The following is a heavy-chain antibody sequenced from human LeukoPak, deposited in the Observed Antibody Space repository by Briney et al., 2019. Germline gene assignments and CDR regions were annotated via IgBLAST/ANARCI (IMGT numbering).Heavy chain of an antibody. Sequence: SEPWSLPCAVKVGSFSGYYWGGIRQPPGKGLEWIGEINHSGSTNYNPSLKSRVTISVDTSKNQFSLKLSSVTAADTAVYYCAVEMATQAKWGQGTLVTVSS. J-gene: IGHJ4*02. CDR1: VGSFSGYY. CDR2: INHSGST. D-gene: IGHD5-24*01. CDR3: AVEMATQAK. V-gene: IGHV4-34*01.